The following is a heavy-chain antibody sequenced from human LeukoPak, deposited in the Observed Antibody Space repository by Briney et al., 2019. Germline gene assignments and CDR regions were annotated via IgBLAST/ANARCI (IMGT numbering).Heavy chain of an antibody. V-gene: IGHV3-21*01. CDR1: GFTFSSYS. CDR2: ISKSSSYI. D-gene: IGHD3-10*01. Sequence: GGSLRLSCAASGFTFSSYSMNWVRQAPGKGLEWVSCISKSSSYIDYAGSVKGRFTISRDNSKNTLYLQMNSLRAEDTAVYYCARGGWFGELSLDYWGQGTLVTVSS. CDR3: ARGGWFGELSLDY. J-gene: IGHJ4*02.